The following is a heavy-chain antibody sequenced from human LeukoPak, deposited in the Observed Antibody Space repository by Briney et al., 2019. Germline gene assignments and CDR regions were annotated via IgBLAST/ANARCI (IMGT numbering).Heavy chain of an antibody. J-gene: IGHJ5*02. Sequence: GGSLRLSCAASGFTFSSYSMNWVRQAPGKGLEWVSSISSSSSYIYYADSVKGRFTISRDNAKNSLYLQMNSLRAEDTAVYYCARAQQLVRSWFDPWGQGTLVTVSS. CDR1: GFTFSSYS. D-gene: IGHD6-13*01. V-gene: IGHV3-21*01. CDR3: ARAQQLVRSWFDP. CDR2: ISSSSSYI.